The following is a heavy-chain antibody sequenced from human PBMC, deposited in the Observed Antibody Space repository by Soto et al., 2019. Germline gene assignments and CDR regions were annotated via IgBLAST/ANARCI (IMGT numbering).Heavy chain of an antibody. CDR3: AKDRGRGYDWFDT. J-gene: IGHJ5*02. Sequence: EVQLLESGGGLVQPGGSLRLSCAASGFTFSSYAMSWVRQAPGKGLEWVSAISGSGGSTFYADSVKGRFTISRDTSKNTRFLQRNSLRAEDTAVYYCAKDRGRGYDWFDTWGQGTLFTVSS. CDR1: GFTFSSYA. D-gene: IGHD5-12*01. CDR2: ISGSGGST. V-gene: IGHV3-23*01.